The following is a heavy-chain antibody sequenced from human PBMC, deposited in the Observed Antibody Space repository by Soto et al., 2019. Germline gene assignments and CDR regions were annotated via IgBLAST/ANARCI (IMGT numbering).Heavy chain of an antibody. J-gene: IGHJ4*02. V-gene: IGHV2-5*02. D-gene: IGHD4-17*01. CDR3: APKGGPYGGNPFDY. Sequence: QITLKESGPTVVKPTQTLTLTCTFSGFSFSMTGVGVGWIRQPPGKALEWLAVIYWDDDKRYSPSLKTSLTLTNDTSKTRVVLTLTNMEPADTATYFCAPKGGPYGGNPFDYWGPGTLVSVSS. CDR1: GFSFSMTGVG. CDR2: IYWDDDK.